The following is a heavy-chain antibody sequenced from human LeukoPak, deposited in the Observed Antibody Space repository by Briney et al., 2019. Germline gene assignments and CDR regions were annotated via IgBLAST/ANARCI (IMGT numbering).Heavy chain of an antibody. Sequence: GGSLRLPCAASGFTFSSYAMHWVRQAPGKGLEWVAVISYDGSNKYYADSVKGRFTISRDNSKNTLYLQMNSLRAEDTAVYYCASPYCSGGSCGFDYWGQGTLVTVSS. CDR2: ISYDGSNK. CDR3: ASPYCSGGSCGFDY. V-gene: IGHV3-30-3*01. J-gene: IGHJ4*02. CDR1: GFTFSSYA. D-gene: IGHD2-15*01.